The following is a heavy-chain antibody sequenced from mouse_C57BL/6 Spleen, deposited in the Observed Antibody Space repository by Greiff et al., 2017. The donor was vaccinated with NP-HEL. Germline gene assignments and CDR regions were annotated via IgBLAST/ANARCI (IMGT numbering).Heavy chain of an antibody. CDR2: ISSGSSTI. V-gene: IGHV5-17*01. CDR3: ARSGYWYFDV. Sequence: EVQLQESGGGLVKPGGSLKLSCAASGFTFSDYGMHWVRQAPEKGLEWVAYISSGSSTIYYADTVKGRFTISRDNAKNTLFLQMTSLRSEDTDMYYCARSGYWYFDVWGTGTTVTVSS. J-gene: IGHJ1*03. CDR1: GFTFSDYG.